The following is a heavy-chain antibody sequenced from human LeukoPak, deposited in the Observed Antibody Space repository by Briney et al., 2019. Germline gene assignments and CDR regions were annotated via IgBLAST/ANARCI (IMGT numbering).Heavy chain of an antibody. CDR2: ISGSGGTT. V-gene: IGHV3-23*01. CDR1: GFIFEDHT. D-gene: IGHD3-3*01. Sequence: GGSLRLSCAVSGFIFEDHTMNWVRQTPGKGLEWVSAISGSGGTTYYADSVKGRFTISRDNSKNTLYLQMNSLRAEDTAVYYCAKGGGYDFWSGYGTNYYMDVWGKGTTVTVSS. CDR3: AKGGGYDFWSGYGTNYYMDV. J-gene: IGHJ6*03.